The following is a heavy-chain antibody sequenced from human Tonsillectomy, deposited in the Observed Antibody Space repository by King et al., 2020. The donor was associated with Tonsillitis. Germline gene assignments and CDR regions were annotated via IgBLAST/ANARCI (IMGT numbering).Heavy chain of an antibody. CDR1: GGSISGSNYY. CDR2: IYYTGGT. V-gene: IGHV4-39*01. D-gene: IGHD4/OR15-4a*01. Sequence: LQLQESGPGLVKPSETLSLTCSVSGGSISGSNYYWGWIRQPPGKGLEWIGVIYYTGGTHYNPSLTSRVTISVDTSKNQFSLKLPSVTAADAAVYYCGRHSSSDYGDSWGQGTLVTVSS. CDR3: GRHSSSDYGDS. J-gene: IGHJ5*02.